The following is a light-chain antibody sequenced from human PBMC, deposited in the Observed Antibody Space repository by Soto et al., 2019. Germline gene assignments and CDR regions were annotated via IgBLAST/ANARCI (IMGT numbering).Light chain of an antibody. V-gene: IGKV1-39*01. CDR1: QSISNY. J-gene: IGKJ1*01. CDR2: AAS. Sequence: DIQMTQSPSSLSASVGDRVTITCRASQSISNYLNWYQQKPGKAPKLLMYAASSLQSGVPSRFGGSGSGTDFTLTISSLQPEDFGTYYCQQSYSTPRTFGQGTKVGIK. CDR3: QQSYSTPRT.